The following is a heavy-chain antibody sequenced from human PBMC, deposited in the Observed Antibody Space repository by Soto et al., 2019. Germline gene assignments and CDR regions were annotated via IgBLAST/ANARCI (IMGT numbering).Heavy chain of an antibody. Sequence: ASVKVSCKASGYTFTSYGISWVRQAPGQGLERMGWISAYNGNTNYAQKLQGRVTMTTDTSTSTAYMELRSLRSDDTAVYYCARDQNDFWSGYYVPGPFDYWGQGTLVTVSS. CDR3: ARDQNDFWSGYYVPGPFDY. CDR1: GYTFTSYG. V-gene: IGHV1-18*01. J-gene: IGHJ4*02. D-gene: IGHD3-3*01. CDR2: ISAYNGNT.